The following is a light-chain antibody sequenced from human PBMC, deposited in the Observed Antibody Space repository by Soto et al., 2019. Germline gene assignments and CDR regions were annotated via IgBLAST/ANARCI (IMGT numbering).Light chain of an antibody. V-gene: IGLV2-8*01. CDR1: SSDVGGYKY. CDR2: DVN. Sequence: QSVLTQPPSASGSPGQSVTIACTGTSSDVGGYKYVSWYQQHPGKAPKLMIYDVNKRPSGVPDRFSGSKSGHTASLTVSGLQADDEADYFCSSYAGRNIVLFGGGTKVTVL. CDR3: SSYAGRNIVL. J-gene: IGLJ2*01.